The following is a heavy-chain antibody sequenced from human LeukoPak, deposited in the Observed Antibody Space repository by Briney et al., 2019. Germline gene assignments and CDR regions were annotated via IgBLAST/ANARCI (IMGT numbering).Heavy chain of an antibody. Sequence: ASVKVSCXASGYTFTGYYMHWVRQAPGQGLEWMGWINPNSGGTNYAQKFQGRVTMTRDTSISTAYMELSRLRSDDTAVYYCARELRGYSPQDYWGQGTLVTVSS. V-gene: IGHV1-2*02. CDR1: GYTFTGYY. CDR2: INPNSGGT. D-gene: IGHD5-18*01. J-gene: IGHJ4*02. CDR3: ARELRGYSPQDY.